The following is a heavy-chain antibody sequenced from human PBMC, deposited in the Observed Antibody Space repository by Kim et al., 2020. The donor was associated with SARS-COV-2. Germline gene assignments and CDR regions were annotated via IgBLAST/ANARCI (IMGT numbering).Heavy chain of an antibody. CDR2: ISGSGGST. CDR1: GFTFSSYA. Sequence: GGSLRLSCAASGFTFSSYAMSWVRQAPGKGLEWVSAISGSGGSTYYADSVKGRFTIPRDNSKNTLYLQMNSLRAEDTAVYYCAKLLPILEWLFGDFVNYGMDVWGQGTTVTVSS. CDR3: AKLLPILEWLFGDFVNYGMDV. V-gene: IGHV3-23*01. J-gene: IGHJ6*02. D-gene: IGHD3-3*01.